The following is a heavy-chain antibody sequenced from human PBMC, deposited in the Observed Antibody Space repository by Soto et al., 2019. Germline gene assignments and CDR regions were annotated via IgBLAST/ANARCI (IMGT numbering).Heavy chain of an antibody. CDR2: ISAYNGNT. J-gene: IGHJ4*02. CDR1: GYTFTSYG. V-gene: IGHV1-18*01. CDR3: AREPYSSSWYYFDY. Sequence: AXVKVSCKASGYTFTSYGISWVRQAPGQGLEWMGWISAYNGNTNYAQKLQGRVTMTTDTSTSTAYMELRSVRSDDTAVYYCAREPYSSSWYYFDYWGQGTLVTVSS. D-gene: IGHD6-13*01.